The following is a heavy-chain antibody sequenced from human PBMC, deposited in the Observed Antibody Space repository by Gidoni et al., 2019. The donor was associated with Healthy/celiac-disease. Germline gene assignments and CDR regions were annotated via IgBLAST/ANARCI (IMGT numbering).Heavy chain of an antibody. V-gene: IGHV1-24*01. Sequence: QVQLVQSGAEVQKPGASVKVSCKVSGYTLTELSMHWVRQAPGKGLEWMGGFDPEDGETIYAQKFQGRVTMTEDTSTDTAYMELSSLRSEDTAVYYCATDLLGRWFRELLFHYWGQGTLVTVSS. J-gene: IGHJ4*02. D-gene: IGHD3-10*01. CDR2: FDPEDGET. CDR1: GYTLTELS. CDR3: ATDLLGRWFRELLFHY.